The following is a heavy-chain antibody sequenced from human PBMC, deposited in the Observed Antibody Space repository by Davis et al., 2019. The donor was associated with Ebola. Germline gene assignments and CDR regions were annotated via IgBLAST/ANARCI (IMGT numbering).Heavy chain of an antibody. D-gene: IGHD3-3*01. V-gene: IGHV3-21*01. CDR3: ARDEYDFWSGWFDP. CDR1: GFTFSSYS. Sequence: GESLKISCAASGFTFSSYSMNWVRQAPGKGLEWVSSISSSSSYIYYADSVKGRFTISRDNSKNTLYLQMNSLRAEDTAVYYCARDEYDFWSGWFDPWGQGTLVTVSS. CDR2: ISSSSSYI. J-gene: IGHJ5*02.